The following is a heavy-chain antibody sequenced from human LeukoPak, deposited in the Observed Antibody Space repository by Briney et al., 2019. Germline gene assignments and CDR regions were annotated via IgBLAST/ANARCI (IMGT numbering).Heavy chain of an antibody. CDR3: ASGRKLGY. CDR2: IKQDGSEK. CDR1: GFTFSSYW. D-gene: IGHD3-16*01. Sequence: GGSLRLSCAASGFTFSSYWMSWVRQAPGKGLEWVANIKQDGSEKYYVDSVKCRFTISRDNAKNSLYLKMNSLRAEDTALYSCASGRKLGYWGQGTLVTVSS. V-gene: IGHV3-7*01. J-gene: IGHJ4*02.